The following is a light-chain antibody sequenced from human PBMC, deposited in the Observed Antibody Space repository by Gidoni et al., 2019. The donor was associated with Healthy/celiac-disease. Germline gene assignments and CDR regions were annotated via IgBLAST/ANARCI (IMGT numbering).Light chain of an antibody. CDR1: QSVSSSY. Sequence: IVLTQSPGTLYLSPGESATLSCSASQSVSSSYLAWYQQKPGQAPRLLIYGASSRDTGIPDRFSGSGSGTDFTLTISRLEPEDVAVYYCQQYGSSPRTFGQGTKVEIK. J-gene: IGKJ1*01. V-gene: IGKV3-20*01. CDR2: GAS. CDR3: QQYGSSPRT.